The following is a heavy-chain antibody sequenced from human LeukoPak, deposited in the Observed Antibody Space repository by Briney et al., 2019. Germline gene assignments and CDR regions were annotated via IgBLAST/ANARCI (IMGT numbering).Heavy chain of an antibody. V-gene: IGHV3-23*01. D-gene: IGHD6-13*01. Sequence: GGSLRLSCAASGFTFISYAMSWVRQAPAKGLDWVSAISGSGGSTYYADSVKGRSTISRDNSKNTLYLQMNSLRAEDTAVYYCAKEGYSSSWNYFDYWGQGTLVTVSS. CDR2: ISGSGGST. CDR3: AKEGYSSSWNYFDY. CDR1: GFTFISYA. J-gene: IGHJ4*02.